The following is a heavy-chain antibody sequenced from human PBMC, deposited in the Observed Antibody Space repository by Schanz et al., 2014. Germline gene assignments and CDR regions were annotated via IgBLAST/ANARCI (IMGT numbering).Heavy chain of an antibody. D-gene: IGHD3-10*01. CDR3: AKQHIVRGVIYLNWFDS. CDR1: GFSFGTYA. Sequence: EVQLVESGGGLIQPGGSLRLSCAASGFSFGTYAMSWVRQAPGKGLLWVSSISGTGGDDTYYADSVKGRFTISRDNSKNTLYLQMNSLRAEDTAVYYCAKQHIVRGVIYLNWFDSWGQGTLVTVSS. J-gene: IGHJ5*01. V-gene: IGHV3-23*04. CDR2: ISGTGGDDT.